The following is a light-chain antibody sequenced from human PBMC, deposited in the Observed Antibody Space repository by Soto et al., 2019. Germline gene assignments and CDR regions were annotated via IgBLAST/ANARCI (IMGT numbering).Light chain of an antibody. CDR2: GAS. CDR3: QQYSSSPIT. V-gene: IGKV3-20*01. CDR1: QSIGSSY. Sequence: EGVFMHFPVPLSLSQXXXXTXXXXSSQSIGSSYLAWYQQKPGQAPRLLIYGASSRATGIPDRFSGGGSGTDFSLTISRLDPEDFAVYYCQQYSSSPITFGQGTRLEIK. J-gene: IGKJ5*01.